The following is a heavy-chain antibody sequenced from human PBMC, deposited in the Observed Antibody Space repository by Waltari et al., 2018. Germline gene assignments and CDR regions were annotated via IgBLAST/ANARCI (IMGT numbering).Heavy chain of an antibody. Sequence: QVQLQESGPGLVKPSQTLSLTCTVSGGSISSGGYYWSWIRQHPGKGLEWIGYIYYSGSTYDNPALKSRVTISVDTSKNQFSLKLSSVTAADTAVYYCAREDPARSSCLDYWGQGTLVTVSS. J-gene: IGHJ4*02. D-gene: IGHD6-13*01. V-gene: IGHV4-31*03. CDR2: IYYSGST. CDR1: GGSISSGGYY. CDR3: AREDPARSSCLDY.